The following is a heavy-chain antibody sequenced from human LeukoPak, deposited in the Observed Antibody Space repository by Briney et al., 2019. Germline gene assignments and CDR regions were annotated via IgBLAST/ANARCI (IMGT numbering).Heavy chain of an antibody. CDR3: ARGPYCGGDCYYNWFDP. V-gene: IGHV4-34*01. CDR1: GGYFSGYY. J-gene: IGHJ5*02. D-gene: IGHD2-21*02. Sequence: SETLSLTCAVYGGYFSGYYWSWIRQPPGKGLEWIGGINHSGSTNYNPSLKSRVTISVERSKNQFSLKLSSVTAADTAVYYYARGPYCGGDCYYNWFDPWGQGTLVTVSS. CDR2: INHSGST.